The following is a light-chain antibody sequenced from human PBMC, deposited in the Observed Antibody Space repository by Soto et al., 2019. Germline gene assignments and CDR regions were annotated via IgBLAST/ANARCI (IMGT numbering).Light chain of an antibody. CDR2: GAS. V-gene: IGKV3-20*01. CDR3: QQYGSSPYT. Sequence: EIVLTQSPGTLSLSPGERATLSCRASQSVSSIYFAWYQQKPGQAPRLLIYGASSRATGIPDRFSGSGSGTYFTLTIRRLEPEDFAVYYCQQYGSSPYTFGQGTKLEIK. CDR1: QSVSSIY. J-gene: IGKJ2*01.